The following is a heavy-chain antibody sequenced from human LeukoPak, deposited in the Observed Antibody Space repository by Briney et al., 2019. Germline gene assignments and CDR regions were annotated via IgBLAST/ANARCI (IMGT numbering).Heavy chain of an antibody. CDR1: GFTFSSYA. J-gene: IGHJ4*02. Sequence: GGSLRLSCAASGFTFSSYAMHWVRQAPGKGLEWVAVISYDGSNKYYADSVKGRFTISRDNSKNTLYLQMNSLRAEDTAVYYCARGQDRFDYWGQGTLVTDSS. V-gene: IGHV3-30-3*01. D-gene: IGHD2-15*01. CDR3: ARGQDRFDY. CDR2: ISYDGSNK.